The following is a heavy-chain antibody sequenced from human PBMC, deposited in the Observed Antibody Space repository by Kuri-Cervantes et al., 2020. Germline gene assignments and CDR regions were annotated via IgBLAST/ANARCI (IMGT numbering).Heavy chain of an antibody. Sequence: ASVKVSCKASGYTFTDYYMHWVRQAPGQGLEWMGWINPNSGGTNYAQKFQGRVTMTRDTSISTAYMELSRLKSDDTAVYYCARDPGGATHFDYWGQGTLVTVSS. J-gene: IGHJ4*02. CDR3: ARDPGGATHFDY. D-gene: IGHD1-26*01. V-gene: IGHV1-2*02. CDR1: GYTFTDYY. CDR2: INPNSGGT.